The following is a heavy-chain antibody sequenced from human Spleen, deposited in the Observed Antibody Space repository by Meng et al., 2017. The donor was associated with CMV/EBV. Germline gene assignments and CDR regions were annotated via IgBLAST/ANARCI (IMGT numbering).Heavy chain of an antibody. CDR2: IWYDGINE. D-gene: IGHD6-6*01. V-gene: IGHV3-30*02. CDR1: GFTFRIYG. Sequence: GGSLRLSCEVSGFTFRIYGMHWVRQAPGKGLQWVAFIWYDGINEYYEDSVKGRFTISRDNSKDTMWLHMNSLRAEDTALYYCAKDIRQQLGNFDYWGQGTLVTVSS. J-gene: IGHJ4*02. CDR3: AKDIRQQLGNFDY.